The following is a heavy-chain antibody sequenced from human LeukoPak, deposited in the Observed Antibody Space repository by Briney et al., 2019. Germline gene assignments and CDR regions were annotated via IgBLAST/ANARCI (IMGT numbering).Heavy chain of an antibody. D-gene: IGHD3-3*01. Sequence: PGGSLRLSCAASGFTFSDYYMSWIRQAPGKGLEWVSYISSSGSTIYYADSVKGRFTISRDNAKNSLYLQMNSLRAEDTAVYYCARADYDFWSGYYEALFDYWGQGTLVTVSS. V-gene: IGHV3-11*04. CDR2: ISSSGSTI. CDR1: GFTFSDYY. CDR3: ARADYDFWSGYYEALFDY. J-gene: IGHJ4*02.